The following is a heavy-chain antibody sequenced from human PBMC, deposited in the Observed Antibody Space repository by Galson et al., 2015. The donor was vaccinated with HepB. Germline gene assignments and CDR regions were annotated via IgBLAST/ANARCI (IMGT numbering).Heavy chain of an antibody. Sequence: QSGAEVKKPGESLKISCKGSGYSFTSYWFGWVRQMPGKGLEWMGIIYPGDSDTRYSPSFQGQVTISADKSISTAYLQWSSLKASDTAMYYCARGDSSSYYYYGMDVWVQGTTVTVS. CDR1: GYSFTSYW. J-gene: IGHJ6*01. V-gene: IGHV5-51*01. CDR3: ARGDSSSYYYYGMDV. D-gene: IGHD3-22*01. CDR2: IYPGDSDT.